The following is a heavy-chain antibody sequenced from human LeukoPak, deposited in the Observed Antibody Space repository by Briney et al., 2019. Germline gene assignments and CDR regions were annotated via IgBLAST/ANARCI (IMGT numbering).Heavy chain of an antibody. CDR1: GGSISSGSYY. CDR2: IYTSGST. J-gene: IGHJ3*02. Sequence: SETLSLTCTVSGGSISSGSYYWSWIRQPAGKGLEWIGRIYTSGSTNYNPSLKSRVTISVDTSKNQFSLKLSSVTAADTAVYYCARAASYLGDAFDIWGQGTMVTVSS. V-gene: IGHV4-61*02. CDR3: ARAASYLGDAFDI.